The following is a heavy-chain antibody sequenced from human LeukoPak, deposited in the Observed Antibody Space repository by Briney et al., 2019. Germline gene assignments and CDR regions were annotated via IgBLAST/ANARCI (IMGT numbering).Heavy chain of an antibody. CDR2: ISAYNGNT. Sequence: ASVKVSCRASGYTFTSYGISWVRQAPGQGLEWMGWISAYNGNTNYAQKLQGRVTMTTNTSTSTAYMELRSLRSDDTAVYYCARIIVVVPAAAIYFDYWGQGTLVTVSS. CDR3: ARIIVVVPAAAIYFDY. CDR1: GYTFTSYG. D-gene: IGHD2-2*01. V-gene: IGHV1-18*01. J-gene: IGHJ4*02.